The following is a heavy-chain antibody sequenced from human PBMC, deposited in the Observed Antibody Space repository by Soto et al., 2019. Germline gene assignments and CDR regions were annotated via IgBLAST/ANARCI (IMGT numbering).Heavy chain of an antibody. CDR1: GYSFTSYW. CDR2: IDPSDSYT. CDR3: ARIRDYYDSSGYYQYYFDY. V-gene: IGHV5-10-1*01. Sequence: GESLKISCKGSGYSFTSYWISWVRQMPGKGLEWMGRIDPSDSYTNYSPSFQGHVTISADKSISTAYLQWSSLKASDTAMYYCARIRDYYDSSGYYQYYFDYWGQGTLVTVS. D-gene: IGHD3-22*01. J-gene: IGHJ4*02.